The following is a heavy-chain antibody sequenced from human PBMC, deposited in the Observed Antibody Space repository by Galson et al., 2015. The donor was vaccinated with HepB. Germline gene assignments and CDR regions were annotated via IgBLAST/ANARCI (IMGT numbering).Heavy chain of an antibody. J-gene: IGHJ4*02. CDR2: IWYDGSNK. V-gene: IGHV3-33*01. D-gene: IGHD6-19*01. CDR3: ARDKYSSGWYGRSRGGNFDY. Sequence: SLRLSCAASGFTFSSYGMHWVRQAPGKGLEWVAVIWYDGSNKYYADSVKGRFTISRDNSKNTLYLQMNSLRAEDTAVYYCARDKYSSGWYGRSRGGNFDYWGQGTLVTVSS. CDR1: GFTFSSYG.